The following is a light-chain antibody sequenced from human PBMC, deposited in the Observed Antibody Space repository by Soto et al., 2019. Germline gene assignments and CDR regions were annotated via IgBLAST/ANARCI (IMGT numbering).Light chain of an antibody. CDR2: DAS. J-gene: IGKJ4*01. CDR3: PPRSNWPST. CDR1: QSVSGY. V-gene: IGKV3-11*01. Sequence: EIVLTQSPATLSLSPGNRATLSCRASQSVSGYLAWYQQKPGQAPRLLIYDASNRATGIQARFSGSGSGTDFTLTITSLEHADFAVYYCPPRSNWPSTFGGGTKVEI.